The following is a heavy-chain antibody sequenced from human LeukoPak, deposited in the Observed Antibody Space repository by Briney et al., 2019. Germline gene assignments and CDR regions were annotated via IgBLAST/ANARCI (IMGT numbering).Heavy chain of an antibody. Sequence: KASETLSLTCTVSGGSISSYYWSWIRQPPGKGLEWIGYIYYSGSTNYNPSLKSRVTISVDTSKNQFSLKLSSVTAADTAVYYCAREGLWFGELNAFDIWGQGTMVTVSS. J-gene: IGHJ3*02. CDR3: AREGLWFGELNAFDI. D-gene: IGHD3-10*01. V-gene: IGHV4-59*01. CDR2: IYYSGST. CDR1: GGSISSYY.